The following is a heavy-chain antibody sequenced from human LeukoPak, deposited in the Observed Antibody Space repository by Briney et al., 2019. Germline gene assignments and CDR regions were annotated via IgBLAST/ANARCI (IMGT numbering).Heavy chain of an antibody. CDR1: GYTFTGYY. V-gene: IGHV1-2*02. CDR3: AREGVRFLEWLTN. D-gene: IGHD3-3*01. CDR2: INPNSGGT. J-gene: IGHJ4*02. Sequence: ASVKVSCKASGYTFTGYYMHWVRRAPGQGLEWMGWINPNSGGTNYAQKFQGRVTMTRYTSISTAYMELSRLRSDDTAVYYCAREGVRFLEWLTNWGQGTLVTVSS.